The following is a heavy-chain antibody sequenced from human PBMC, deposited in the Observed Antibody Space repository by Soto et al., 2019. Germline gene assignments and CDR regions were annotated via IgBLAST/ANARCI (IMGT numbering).Heavy chain of an antibody. V-gene: IGHV3-23*01. CDR2: ISGSGGGT. CDR1: GFTFSSYA. J-gene: IGHJ4*02. Sequence: GGSLRLSCAASGFTFSSYAMSWVRQAPGKGLEWVSAISGSGGGTYYADSVKGRFTISRDNSKNTLYLQMNSLRLSSVTAADTAVYYCARHAQERRRYCSSTTCLPFDFWGQGTLVTVSS. D-gene: IGHD2-2*01. CDR3: ARHAQERRRYCSSTTCLPFDF.